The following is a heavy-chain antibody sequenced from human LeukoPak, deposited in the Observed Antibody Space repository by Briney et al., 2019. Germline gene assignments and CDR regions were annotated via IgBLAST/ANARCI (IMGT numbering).Heavy chain of an antibody. D-gene: IGHD6-13*01. Sequence: PGGSLRLSCGASGFTFSSYTMNWVRQAPGKGLEWVSYISYSSSAIYYADSVKGRFTISRDTAKNSLYLQMNSLRDEDTAVYYCARGYSSSLDYWGQGTLVTVSS. V-gene: IGHV3-48*02. CDR3: ARGYSSSLDY. CDR1: GFTFSSYT. CDR2: ISYSSSAI. J-gene: IGHJ4*02.